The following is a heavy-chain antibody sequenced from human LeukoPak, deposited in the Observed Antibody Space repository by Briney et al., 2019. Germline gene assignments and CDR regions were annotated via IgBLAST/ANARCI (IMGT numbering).Heavy chain of an antibody. CDR1: GFTFSSYG. CDR2: IWYDGSNK. D-gene: IGHD3-16*02. J-gene: IGHJ3*02. CDR3: ARDGPNYVWGSYRPCAFDI. V-gene: IGHV3-33*01. Sequence: GGSLRLSCAASGFTFSSYGMHWVRQAPGKGLEWVAVIWYDGSNKYYADSVKGRFTISRDNSKNTLYLQMNSLRAEDTAVYYCARDGPNYVWGSYRPCAFDIWGQGTMVTVSS.